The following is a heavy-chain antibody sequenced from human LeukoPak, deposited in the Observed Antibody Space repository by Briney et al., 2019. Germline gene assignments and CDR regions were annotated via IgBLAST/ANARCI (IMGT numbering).Heavy chain of an antibody. D-gene: IGHD3-22*01. CDR2: IYYSGST. V-gene: IGHV4-39*07. Sequence: SETLSLTCTVSGGSISSSNYYWAWIRQPPGKGLEWIGNIYYSGSTYYNPSLNSRITISIDTSKNRFSLKLSSVTAADTAVYYCARSTYYYDSSGYWTAFDYWGQGTLVTVSS. CDR1: GGSISSSNYY. J-gene: IGHJ4*02. CDR3: ARSTYYYDSSGYWTAFDY.